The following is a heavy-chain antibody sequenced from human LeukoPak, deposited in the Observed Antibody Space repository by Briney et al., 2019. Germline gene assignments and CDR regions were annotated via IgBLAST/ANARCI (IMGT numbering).Heavy chain of an antibody. V-gene: IGHV3-53*01. J-gene: IGHJ5*02. CDR2: LYSGGST. CDR1: GFNVSDNY. D-gene: IGHD6-19*01. Sequence: PGGSLRLSCAASGFNVSDNYMSWVRQAPGKGLEWVSVLYSGGSTYYADSAKGRFTISRDNSENTLYLQMNSLRAEDTAVYYCAKEGGSGWFSSYNWFDPWGQGTLVTVSS. CDR3: AKEGGSGWFSSYNWFDP.